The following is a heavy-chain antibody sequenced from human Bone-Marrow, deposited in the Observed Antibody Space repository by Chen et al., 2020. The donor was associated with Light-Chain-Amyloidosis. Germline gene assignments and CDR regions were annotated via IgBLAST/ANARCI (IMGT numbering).Heavy chain of an antibody. J-gene: IGHJ3*01. V-gene: IGHV1-69*18. CDR2: IVPVFDTP. Sequence: QVQLVQSGAEVKKPGSSVKVSCEASGGTFTTLDINWVRQAPKEALEWMGTIVPVFDTPTYAQRFQGRVTITADESTNTAYLELTSLGSEDTAIYYCALGRAGDFTLKNHPFDVWGQGTMVTVSS. D-gene: IGHD2-8*01. CDR1: GGTFTTLD. CDR3: ALGRAGDFTLKNHPFDV.